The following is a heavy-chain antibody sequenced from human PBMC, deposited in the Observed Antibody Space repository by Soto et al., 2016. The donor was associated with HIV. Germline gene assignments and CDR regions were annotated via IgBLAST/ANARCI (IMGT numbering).Heavy chain of an antibody. CDR2: INWNGATT. J-gene: IGHJ2*01. CDR3: VRGFTTIHEIGISDWYFDL. CDR1: GFIFDDYA. D-gene: IGHD5-12*01. Sequence: EVQVVESGGGMVRPGGSLRLSCTASGFIFDDYAMNWVRQVQGKGLEWVSGINWNGATTRYAESVKGRFSISRDNAKKSLYLQMKSLRAEDTAFYYCVRGFTTIHEIGISDWYFDLWGRGTLVTVSS. V-gene: IGHV3-20*04.